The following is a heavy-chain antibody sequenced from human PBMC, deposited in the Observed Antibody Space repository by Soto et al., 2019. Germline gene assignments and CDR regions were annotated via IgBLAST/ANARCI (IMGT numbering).Heavy chain of an antibody. CDR3: ARAGEYYYDSSGYYSGYFDY. CDR1: GGSISSSNW. CDR2: IYHSGST. J-gene: IGHJ4*02. V-gene: IGHV4-4*02. D-gene: IGHD3-22*01. Sequence: SETLSLTCTVSGGSISSSNWWSWVRQPPGKGLEWIGEIYHSGSTNYNPSLKSRVTISVDKSKNQFSLELSSVTAADTAVYYCARAGEYYYDSSGYYSGYFDYWGQGTLVTVSS.